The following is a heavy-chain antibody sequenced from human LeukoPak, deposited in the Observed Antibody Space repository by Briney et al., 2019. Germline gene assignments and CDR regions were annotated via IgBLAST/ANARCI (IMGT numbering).Heavy chain of an antibody. J-gene: IGHJ4*02. CDR3: ARDAIVGATGGFDY. CDR1: GGSISSYY. V-gene: IGHV4-59*12. Sequence: PSETLSLTCTVSGGSISSYYWSWIRQPPGKGLEWIGYIYYSGSTNYNPSLKSRVTISVDTSKNQFSLKLSSVTAADTAVYYCARDAIVGATGGFDYWGQGTLVTVSS. CDR2: IYYSGST. D-gene: IGHD1-26*01.